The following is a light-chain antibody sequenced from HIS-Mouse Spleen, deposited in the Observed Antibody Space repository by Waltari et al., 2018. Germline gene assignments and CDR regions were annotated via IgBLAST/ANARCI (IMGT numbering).Light chain of an antibody. CDR3: YSPDSSGNQRA. Sequence: SYELTQPPSVSVSPGQTARITCSGDALPKKYAYWYQQKSGQAPVLVIYEDSKRPSGIPERFSGSSSGTMVTLSSSGAQVHAEAAHHCYSPDSSGNQRALGGRPQLTVL. CDR1: ALPKKY. J-gene: IGLJ2*01. V-gene: IGLV3-10*01. CDR2: EDS.